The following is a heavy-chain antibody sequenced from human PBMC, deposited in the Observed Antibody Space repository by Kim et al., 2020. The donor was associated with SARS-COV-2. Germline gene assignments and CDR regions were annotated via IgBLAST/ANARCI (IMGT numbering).Heavy chain of an antibody. CDR3: GRGDGDNYVDY. Sequence: GGSLRLSCGASGFTFSSYAMHWVRQAPGKGLEWVAVTSYDGTKKYYLESVKGRFTISRDNSKNTLYLQMNSLGAADTAVYYCGRGDGDNYVDYCGQGTLVTVSS. CDR2: TSYDGTKK. CDR1: GFTFSSYA. J-gene: IGHJ4*02. V-gene: IGHV3-30-3*01.